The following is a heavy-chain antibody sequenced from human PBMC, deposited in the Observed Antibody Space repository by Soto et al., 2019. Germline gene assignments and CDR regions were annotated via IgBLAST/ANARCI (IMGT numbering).Heavy chain of an antibody. CDR2: IYSGGST. D-gene: IGHD3-10*01. CDR3: ARDLSATMVRGVIMNYYYYGMDV. V-gene: IGHV3-66*01. J-gene: IGHJ6*02. CDR1: GFTVSSNY. Sequence: GGSVRLSCAASGFTVSSNYMSWVRQAPGKGLEWVSVIYSGGSTYYADSVKGRFTISRDNSKNTLYLQMNSLRAEDTAVYYCARDLSATMVRGVIMNYYYYGMDVWGQGTTVTVSS.